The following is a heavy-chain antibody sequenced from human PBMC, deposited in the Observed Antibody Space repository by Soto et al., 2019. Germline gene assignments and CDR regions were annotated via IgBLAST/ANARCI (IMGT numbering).Heavy chain of an antibody. Sequence: EVQLLESGGGLVQAGGSLRLSCAATGFTVRTNGMSWVRQAPGKGLEWVASFSSGSSDTHYADSLKGRFAICRDNSKNTLYLQMNSLRVEDTALYYCAGHGGYSYLGQGTLVTVSS. V-gene: IGHV3-23*01. CDR3: AGHGGYSY. CDR2: FSSGSSDT. D-gene: IGHD2-15*01. CDR1: GFTVRTNG. J-gene: IGHJ4*02.